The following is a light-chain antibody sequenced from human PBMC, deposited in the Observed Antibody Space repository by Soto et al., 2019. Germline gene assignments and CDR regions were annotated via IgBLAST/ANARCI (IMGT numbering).Light chain of an antibody. CDR2: GPS. V-gene: IGKV3-20*01. CDR3: YQFGMSPCS. J-gene: IGKJ3*01. CDR1: QSVRGNY. Sequence: EVVLTQSPGTLSLSPGESATLSCRASQSVRGNYFAWYQQRPGQAPRLLVYGPSVRAAGIADRFRGSGSRTDFNLTISSVEPEYFAVYYCYQFGMSPCSFGPGTTLDIK.